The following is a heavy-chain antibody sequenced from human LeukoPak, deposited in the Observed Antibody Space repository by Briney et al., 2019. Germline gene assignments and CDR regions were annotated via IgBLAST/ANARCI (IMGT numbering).Heavy chain of an antibody. CDR2: ISGSGGST. CDR1: GFTFSSDA. J-gene: IGHJ4*02. D-gene: IGHD5-18*01. V-gene: IGHV3-23*01. CDR3: AKWIQLWLLDY. Sequence: GGSLRVSCAASGFTFSSDAMSWVRQAPGKGLEWVSAISGSGGSTYYADSVKGRFTISRDNSKNTLYLQMNSLRAEDTAVYYCAKWIQLWLLDYWGQGTLVTVSS.